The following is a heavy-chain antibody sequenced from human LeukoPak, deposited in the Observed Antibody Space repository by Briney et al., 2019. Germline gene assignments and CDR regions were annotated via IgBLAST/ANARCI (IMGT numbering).Heavy chain of an antibody. J-gene: IGHJ4*02. D-gene: IGHD6-13*01. CDR3: AKALEQETVIALDS. CDR2: ISGSGGST. CDR1: GFTFSTYA. V-gene: IGHV3-23*01. Sequence: GGSLRLSCAASGFTFSTYAMSWVRQAPGKGLEWVSAISGSGGSTYYADSVKGRFTISRDNSKNTLYLQMNSLRAENTSIYFCAKALEQETVIALDSWGQGTLVTVSS.